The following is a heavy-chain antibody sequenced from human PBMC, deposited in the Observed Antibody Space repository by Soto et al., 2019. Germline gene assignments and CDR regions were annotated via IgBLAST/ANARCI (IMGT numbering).Heavy chain of an antibody. J-gene: IGHJ5*02. V-gene: IGHV3-74*01. D-gene: IGHD5-12*01. Sequence: GGSLRLSCAASGFTFSNFWVHWVRQAPGKGLVWVSRASPDGSSTSYADSVKGRFTISRDNAKNSLYLQMNSLGVEDTAVYYCARGPYRNTYNWFDSWGQGTLVTVPQ. CDR1: GFTFSNFW. CDR3: ARGPYRNTYNWFDS. CDR2: ASPDGSST.